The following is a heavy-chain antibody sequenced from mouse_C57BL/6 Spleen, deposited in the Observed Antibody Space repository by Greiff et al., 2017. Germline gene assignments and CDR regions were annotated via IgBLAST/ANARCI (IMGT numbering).Heavy chain of an antibody. CDR2: IDPSDSYT. CDR1: GYTFTSYW. CDR3: ARSDTTVGGDFDY. Sequence: QVQLQQPGAELVMPGASVKLSCKASGYTFTSYWMHWVKQRPGQGLEWIGEIDPSDSYTNYNQKFKGKSTLTVDKSSSTAYMQLSSLTSEDSAVYDCARSDTTVGGDFDYWGQGTTLTVAS. D-gene: IGHD1-1*01. V-gene: IGHV1-69*01. J-gene: IGHJ2*01.